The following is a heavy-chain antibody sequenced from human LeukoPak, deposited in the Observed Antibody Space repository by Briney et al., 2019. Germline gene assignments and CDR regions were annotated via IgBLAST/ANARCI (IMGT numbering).Heavy chain of an antibody. CDR1: GGSLSSYY. D-gene: IGHD2-2*01. J-gene: IGHJ6*03. CDR2: IYTSGST. Sequence: SETLSLTCTVSGGSLSSYYWSWIRQPAGKGLEWIGRIYTSGSTNYNPSLKSRVTMSVDTSKNQFSLKLSSVTAADTAVYYCARDLIQGYCSSTSCYENPYYYYYMDVWGKGTTVTVSS. CDR3: ARDLIQGYCSSTSCYENPYYYYYMDV. V-gene: IGHV4-4*07.